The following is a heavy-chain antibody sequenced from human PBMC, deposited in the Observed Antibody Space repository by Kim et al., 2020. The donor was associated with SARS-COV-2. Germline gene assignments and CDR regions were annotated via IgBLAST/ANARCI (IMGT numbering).Heavy chain of an antibody. CDR3: AKDILGHYDFWSGYYSPDYYYGMDV. CDR1: GFTFDDYA. Sequence: GGSLRLSCAASGFTFDDYAMHWVRQAPGKGLEWVSGISWNSGSIGYADSVKGRFTISRDNAKNSLYLQMNSLRAEDTALYYCAKDILGHYDFWSGYYSPDYYYGMDVWGQGTTVTVSS. CDR2: ISWNSGSI. J-gene: IGHJ6*02. V-gene: IGHV3-9*01. D-gene: IGHD3-3*01.